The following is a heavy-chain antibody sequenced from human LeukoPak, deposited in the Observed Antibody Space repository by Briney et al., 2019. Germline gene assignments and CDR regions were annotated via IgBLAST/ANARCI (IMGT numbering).Heavy chain of an antibody. V-gene: IGHV1-8*01. J-gene: IGHJ4*02. CDR2: MNPKSDNT. D-gene: IGHD2-8*01. Sequence: ASVKVSCKASGYTFTSYDINWVRQATGQGLEWMGWMNPKSDNTGYAQKFQGKVTMTRDTSISTAYMEVSSLTFEDTAIYYCARINGLPDYWGQGTLVTVSS. CDR3: ARINGLPDY. CDR1: GYTFTSYD.